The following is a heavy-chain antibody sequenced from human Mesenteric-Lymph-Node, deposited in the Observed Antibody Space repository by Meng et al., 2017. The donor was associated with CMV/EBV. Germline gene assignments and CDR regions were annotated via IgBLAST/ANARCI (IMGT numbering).Heavy chain of an antibody. V-gene: IGHV4-38-2*02. J-gene: IGHJ5*02. CDR3: ARKLGGNWFDP. D-gene: IGHD3-16*01. Sequence: GSLRLSCTVSGYSISSGYYWGWIRQPPGKGLEWIGSIYHSGSTYYNPSLKSRVTISVDTSKNQFSLKLSSVTAADTAVYYCARKLGGNWFDPWGQGTLVTVSS. CDR1: GYSISSGYY. CDR2: IYHSGST.